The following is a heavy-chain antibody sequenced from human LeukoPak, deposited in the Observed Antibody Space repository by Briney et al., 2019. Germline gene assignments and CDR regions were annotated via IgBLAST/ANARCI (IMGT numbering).Heavy chain of an antibody. J-gene: IGHJ4*02. V-gene: IGHV4-34*01. Sequence: SETLSLTCAIYGGSFSHYYWSWVRQPPGKGLEWVGEIHPSGSTSFNPSLESRVSISKDTSKNQFSLKLTSVTAADTAVYYCSRGSDESKTGDYWGQGTLVTVSS. D-gene: IGHD6-25*01. CDR3: SRGSDESKTGDY. CDR2: IHPSGST. CDR1: GGSFSHYY.